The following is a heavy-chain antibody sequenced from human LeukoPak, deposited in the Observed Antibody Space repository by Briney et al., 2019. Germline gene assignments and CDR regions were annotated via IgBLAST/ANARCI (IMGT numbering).Heavy chain of an antibody. CDR3: ARDSKSTADAFDI. Sequence: KPSETLSLTCAVSGGSINSSHWWSWVRQSPGKGLEWIGNTYHSDYTNYNPSLKSRATISVDKSKNQLSLKVTSVTAADTAMYYCARDSKSTADAFDIWGQGTMVTVSS. CDR1: GGSINSSHW. V-gene: IGHV4-4*02. CDR2: TYHSDYT. J-gene: IGHJ3*02. D-gene: IGHD5/OR15-5a*01.